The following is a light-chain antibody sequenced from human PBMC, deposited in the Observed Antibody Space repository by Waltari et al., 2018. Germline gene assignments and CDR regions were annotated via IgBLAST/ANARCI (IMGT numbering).Light chain of an antibody. CDR1: QGIRNG. Sequence: DIQMTQSPSSLSASVGDRVTITCRASQGIRNGLGWYQQQPGKAPKRLIYAASSLQSGVPSRFSGSGSGTEFTLIISSLQPEDFASYYCLQYNSYPWTFGQGTKVEIK. CDR2: AAS. J-gene: IGKJ1*01. V-gene: IGKV1-17*01. CDR3: LQYNSYPWT.